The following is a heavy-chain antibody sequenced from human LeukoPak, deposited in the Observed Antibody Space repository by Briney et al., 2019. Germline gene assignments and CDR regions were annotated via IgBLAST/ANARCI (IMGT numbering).Heavy chain of an antibody. CDR3: ARYYYDSSGYYFFDY. Sequence: PSETLSLTCAVSGYSISSGYYWGWIRQPPGKGLEWSGSIYHSGSTYYNPSLKSRVTISVDTSKNQFSLKLSSVTAADTAVYYCARYYYDSSGYYFFDYWGQGTLVTVSS. V-gene: IGHV4-38-2*01. CDR1: GYSISSGYY. CDR2: IYHSGST. J-gene: IGHJ4*02. D-gene: IGHD3-22*01.